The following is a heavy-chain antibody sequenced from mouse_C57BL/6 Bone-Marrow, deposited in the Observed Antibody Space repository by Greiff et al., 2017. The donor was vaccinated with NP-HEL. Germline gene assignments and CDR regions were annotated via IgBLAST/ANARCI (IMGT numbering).Heavy chain of an antibody. CDR2: IDPENGDT. V-gene: IGHV14-4*01. Sequence: DVHLVESGAELVRPGASVKLSCTASGFNIKDDYMHWVKQRPEQGLEWIGWIDPENGDTEYASKFQGKATITADTSSNTAYLQLSSLTSEDTAVYYCTKGNYVWFAYWGQGTLVTVSA. D-gene: IGHD2-1*01. CDR3: TKGNYVWFAY. J-gene: IGHJ3*01. CDR1: GFNIKDDY.